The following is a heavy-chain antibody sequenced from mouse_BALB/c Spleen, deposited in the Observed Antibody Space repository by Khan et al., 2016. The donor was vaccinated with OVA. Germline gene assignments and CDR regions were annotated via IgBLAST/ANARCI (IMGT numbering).Heavy chain of an antibody. Sequence: VQLQESGPELVKPGASVKMSCKASGYTFTDYVMNWVKQRNGQGLEWIGQIYPGSDSTYYNEKFKGKATLTADRSSSTAYMQLSNLTSEDSAVYFCARAGWDVFAYGGQGTLVTVSA. D-gene: IGHD4-1*01. CDR1: GYTFTDYV. CDR2: IYPGSDST. CDR3: ARAGWDVFAY. V-gene: IGHV1-77*01. J-gene: IGHJ3*01.